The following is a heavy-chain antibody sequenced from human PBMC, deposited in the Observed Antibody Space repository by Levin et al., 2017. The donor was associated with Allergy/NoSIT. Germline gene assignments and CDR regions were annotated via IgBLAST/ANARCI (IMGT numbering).Heavy chain of an antibody. CDR2: ISYDGSNK. CDR1: GFTFSSYG. CDR3: AKDRYSGYDGDLGSEFNCDY. J-gene: IGHJ4*02. V-gene: IGHV3-30*18. D-gene: IGHD5-12*01. Sequence: GGSLRLSCAASGFTFSSYGMHWVRQAPGKGLEWVAVISYDGSNKYYADSVKGRFTISRDNSKNTLYLQMNSLRAEDTAVYYCAKDRYSGYDGDLGSEFNCDYWGQGTLVTVSS.